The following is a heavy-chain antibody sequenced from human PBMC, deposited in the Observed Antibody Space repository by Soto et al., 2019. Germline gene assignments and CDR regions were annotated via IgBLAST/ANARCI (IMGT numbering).Heavy chain of an antibody. J-gene: IGHJ4*02. Sequence: ASVKVSCKPSGYTFTGYYMHWLRHAPGQGLEWMGWINPNSGGTNYAQKFQGWVTMTRDTSISTAYMELSRLRSDDTAVYYCARDVAAVVLYFDYWGKETLATVAS. CDR2: INPNSGGT. D-gene: IGHD6-13*01. V-gene: IGHV1-2*04. CDR1: GYTFTGYY. CDR3: ARDVAAVVLYFDY.